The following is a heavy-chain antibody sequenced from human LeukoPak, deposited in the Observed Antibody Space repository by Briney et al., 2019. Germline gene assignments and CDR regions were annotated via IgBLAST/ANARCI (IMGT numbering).Heavy chain of an antibody. J-gene: IGHJ4*02. V-gene: IGHV1-46*01. Sequence: ASVKVSCKASGYTFTSYHMHWVRQAPGQGLEWMGIINPSGGSTNYAQKFQGRVTMTRDMSTSTVYMGLSSLRSEDTAVYYCARDGVAGVYYFDYWGQGTLVTVS. CDR2: INPSGGST. CDR1: GYTFTSYH. CDR3: ARDGVAGVYYFDY. D-gene: IGHD6-19*01.